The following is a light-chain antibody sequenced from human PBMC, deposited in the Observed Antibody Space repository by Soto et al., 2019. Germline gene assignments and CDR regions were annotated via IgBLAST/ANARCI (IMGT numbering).Light chain of an antibody. CDR1: SSDIGANNY. Sequence: QSAPTQPPSASGSPGQSVTISCSGTSSDIGANNYVSWYQQHPGKAPKLIIYEVNKRPSGVPDRFSGSKSGNTASLTVSGLQAEDEADYYCSSFGGGKVFGGGTKLTVL. J-gene: IGLJ2*01. V-gene: IGLV2-8*01. CDR3: SSFGGGKV. CDR2: EVN.